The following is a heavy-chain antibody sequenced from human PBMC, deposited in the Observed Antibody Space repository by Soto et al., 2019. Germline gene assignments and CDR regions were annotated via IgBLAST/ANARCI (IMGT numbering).Heavy chain of an antibody. D-gene: IGHD6-13*01. Sequence: EVQLLESGGGLVQPGGSLRLSCAASGFTFSSNTMSWVRQAPGKSLEWVSTISGSGGDINYVVSVKGRFTVSRDNSKNRLYLQMSSLRAEDTAVYYCPNMRPGSSWSGELDYRGQGSLVSVSS. CDR3: PNMRPGSSWSGELDY. CDR2: ISGSGGDI. CDR1: GFTFSSNT. J-gene: IGHJ4*02. V-gene: IGHV3-23*01.